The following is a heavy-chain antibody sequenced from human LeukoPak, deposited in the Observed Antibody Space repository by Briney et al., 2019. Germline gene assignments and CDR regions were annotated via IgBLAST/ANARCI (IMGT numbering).Heavy chain of an antibody. CDR3: AKDGAWLRFDD. CDR2: ISPGGGPT. V-gene: IGHV3-23*01. Sequence: GGSLRLSCAASGFTFSSYSMNWVRQAPGKGLEWVTGISPGGGPTYYADSVKGRFTISRDDSKNTLYLQMNNLRAEDTAVYYCAKDGAWLRFDDWGQGILVTVSS. J-gene: IGHJ4*02. CDR1: GFTFSSYS. D-gene: IGHD5-12*01.